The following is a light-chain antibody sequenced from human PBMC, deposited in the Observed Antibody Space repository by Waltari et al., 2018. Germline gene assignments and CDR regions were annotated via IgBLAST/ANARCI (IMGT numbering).Light chain of an antibody. J-gene: IGKJ1*01. CDR2: DAS. CDR3: QKYVNLPAT. V-gene: IGKV3-20*01. Sequence: DIVLTQSPGTLSLSPGERASLFCRASQSVGKYLAWYQQKPGQAPRLVMYDASTRATGIPNRFSGSWSGTDFSLTISRLEPEDFAVYCCQKYVNLPATFGQGTRVEIK. CDR1: QSVGKY.